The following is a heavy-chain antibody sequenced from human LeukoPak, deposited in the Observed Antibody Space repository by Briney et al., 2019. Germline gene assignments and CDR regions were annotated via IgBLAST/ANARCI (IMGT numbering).Heavy chain of an antibody. V-gene: IGHV3-43*01. D-gene: IGHD2-15*01. CDR3: AKASLQHCSCGNCYLDH. CDR1: GFTFEDYA. Sequence: GGSLRLSCGASGFTFEDYAMHWVRQAPGKGLEWVSVISWDGGTIYYGESVKGRFTISRDNRKNSLYLQMKSLTTEDTAVYYCAKASLQHCSCGNCYLDHWGQGTLVTVSS. CDR2: ISWDGGTI. J-gene: IGHJ4*02.